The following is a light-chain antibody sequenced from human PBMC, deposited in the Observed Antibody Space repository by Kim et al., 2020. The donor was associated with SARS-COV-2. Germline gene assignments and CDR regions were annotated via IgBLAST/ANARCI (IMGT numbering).Light chain of an antibody. V-gene: IGKV1-27*01. CDR1: RGISNY. CDR3: QKYNSVPLT. J-gene: IGKJ4*01. CDR2: GAS. Sequence: ASVGNRVTITCRASRGISNYLAWYQQKAGEIPKLLIYGASTLQSGVPSRFSGSGSGTDFTLTISSLQPEDVATYYCQKYNSVPLTFGGGTKVDIK.